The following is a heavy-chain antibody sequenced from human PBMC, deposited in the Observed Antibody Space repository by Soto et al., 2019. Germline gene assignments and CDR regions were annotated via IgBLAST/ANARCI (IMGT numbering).Heavy chain of an antibody. Sequence: SQTLSLTCAISGDNVSRDRVAWNWIRQSPSRGLEWLGGTFYRSTWYNDYAVSVKSRIIIKPDTSKNQFSLQLNSVTPEDTAVYYCARDLDGLFFDFWGQGALVTVSS. J-gene: IGHJ4*02. V-gene: IGHV6-1*01. CDR3: ARDLDGLFFDF. D-gene: IGHD4-17*01. CDR1: GDNVSRDRVA. CDR2: TFYRSTWYN.